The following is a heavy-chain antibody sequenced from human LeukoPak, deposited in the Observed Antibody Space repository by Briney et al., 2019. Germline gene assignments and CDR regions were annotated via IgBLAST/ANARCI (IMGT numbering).Heavy chain of an antibody. D-gene: IGHD4-17*01. Sequence: SQTLSLTCTVSGGSISSGGSYWSWLRQLPGKGLEWIGYIYYSGTTYYNPSLKSRVTISVDTSKNQFSLRLSSVTAADTAVYYCASTYGDYYNYYSYYMGVWGKGTTVAVSS. CDR1: GGSISSGGSY. CDR2: IYYSGTT. J-gene: IGHJ6*03. CDR3: ASTYGDYYNYYSYYMGV. V-gene: IGHV4-31*03.